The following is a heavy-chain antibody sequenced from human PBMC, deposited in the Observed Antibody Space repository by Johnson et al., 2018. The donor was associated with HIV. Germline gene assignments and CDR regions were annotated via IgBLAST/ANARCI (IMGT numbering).Heavy chain of an antibody. V-gene: IGHV3-30*03. D-gene: IGHD3-16*01. CDR2: ISFDGHLK. CDR1: GFNISNNY. Sequence: VQLVESGGGLVQPGGSLGLSCAASGFNISNNYMSWVRQAPGKGPEWVAVISFDGHLKKYADSVKGRFTISRDTYKNTLYLQMNSLRAEDTAVYYCASLGLDLLVKAPLSVVFDAFDIWGQGTMVTVSS. J-gene: IGHJ3*02. CDR3: ASLGLDLLVKAPLSVVFDAFDI.